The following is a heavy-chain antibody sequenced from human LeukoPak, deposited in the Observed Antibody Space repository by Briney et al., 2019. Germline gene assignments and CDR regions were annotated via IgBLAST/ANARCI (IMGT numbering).Heavy chain of an antibody. CDR2: IKQDGSEE. Sequence: PGGSLRLSRAASGFTFSSYWMSWVRQAPGKGLEWVANIKQDGSEEYYVDSVKGRFTISRDNAKNSLYLQMNSLRAEDTAVYYCARDRLFYSNYYYGMDVWGQGTTVTVSS. V-gene: IGHV3-7*01. D-gene: IGHD2-21*01. J-gene: IGHJ6*02. CDR3: ARDRLFYSNYYYGMDV. CDR1: GFTFSSYW.